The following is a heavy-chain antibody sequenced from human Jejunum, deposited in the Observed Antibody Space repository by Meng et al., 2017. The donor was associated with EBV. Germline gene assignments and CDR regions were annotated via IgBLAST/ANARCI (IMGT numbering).Heavy chain of an antibody. J-gene: IGHJ4*02. CDR3: ARAVGAAGSMVNFDY. CDR2: MNPSSDDT. V-gene: IGHV1-8*01. CDR1: GYTFTGND. D-gene: IGHD6-13*01. Sequence: QGSVGLAGAEAKQPGASVKVSCKASGYTFTGNDINWVRQATGQGLEWIGWMNPSSDDTGFAQKFQGRVTVTRDNSINTAYMELSSLTSDDTAVYYCARAVGAAGSMVNFDYWGQGTLVTVSS.